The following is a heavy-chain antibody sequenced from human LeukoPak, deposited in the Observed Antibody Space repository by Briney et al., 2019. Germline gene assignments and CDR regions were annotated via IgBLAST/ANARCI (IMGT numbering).Heavy chain of an antibody. CDR1: GYTLTELS. CDR2: FDPEDGET. J-gene: IGHJ4*02. Sequence: ASVKVSCKVSGYTLTELSMHWVRQAPGKGLEWMGGFDPEDGETIYAQKFQGRATMTEDTSTDTAYIELSSLRSEDTAVYYCATPGMWELPSLMGYWGQGTLVTVSS. D-gene: IGHD1-26*01. CDR3: ATPGMWELPSLMGY. V-gene: IGHV1-24*01.